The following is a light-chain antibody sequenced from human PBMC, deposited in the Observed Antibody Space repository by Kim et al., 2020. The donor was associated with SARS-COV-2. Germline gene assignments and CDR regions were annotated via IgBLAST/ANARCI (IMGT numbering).Light chain of an antibody. CDR2: KDT. V-gene: IGLV3-27*01. CDR1: VLANKF. CDR3: YSAADNSVI. J-gene: IGLJ2*01. Sequence: SYELTQPSSVSVSPGQTASITCSGDVLANKFSRWFQQKSGQAPVVVINKDTERPSEIPEGFSGSSSGNTVTLTISGARFEDEADYYCYSAADNSVIFGGGTKVTVL.